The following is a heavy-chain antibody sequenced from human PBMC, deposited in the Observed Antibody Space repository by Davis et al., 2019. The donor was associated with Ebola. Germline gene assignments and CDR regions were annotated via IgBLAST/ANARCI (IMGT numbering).Heavy chain of an antibody. CDR3: ASGYSLHFDY. CDR2: IIPIFGTA. Sequence: AASVQVSCKASGYTFTNYYMHWVRQAPGQGLEWMGGIIPIFGTANYAQKFQGRVTITADKSTSTAYMELSSLRSEDTAVYYCASGYSLHFDYWGQGTLVTVSS. CDR1: GYTFTNYY. V-gene: IGHV1-69*06. J-gene: IGHJ4*02. D-gene: IGHD5-18*01.